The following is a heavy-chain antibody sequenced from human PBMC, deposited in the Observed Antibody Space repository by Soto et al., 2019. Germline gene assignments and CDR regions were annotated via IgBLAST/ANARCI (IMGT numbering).Heavy chain of an antibody. V-gene: IGHV1-58*01. CDR2: IVVGSGNT. Sequence: VKVSCKASGFTFTSSAVQWVRQARGQRLEWIGWIVVGSGNTNYAQKFQERVTITRDMSTSTAYMELSSLRSEDTAVYYCAAVAAPYYYDSSGYYGDAFDIWGQGTMVTVSS. CDR1: GFTFTSSA. D-gene: IGHD3-22*01. J-gene: IGHJ3*02. CDR3: AAVAAPYYYDSSGYYGDAFDI.